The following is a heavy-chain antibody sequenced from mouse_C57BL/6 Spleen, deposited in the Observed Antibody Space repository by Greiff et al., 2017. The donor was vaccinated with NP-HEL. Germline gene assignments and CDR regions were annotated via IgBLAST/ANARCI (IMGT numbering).Heavy chain of an antibody. J-gene: IGHJ1*03. CDR1: GYTFTSYW. CDR3: ARVDLSYYYGSSPYWYFDV. Sequence: QVHVKQPGAELVRPGTSVKLSCKASGYTFTSYWMHWVKQRPGQGLEWIGVIDPSDSYTNYNQKFKGKATLTVDTSSSTAYMQLSSLTSEDSAVYYCARVDLSYYYGSSPYWYFDVGGTGTTVTVSS. D-gene: IGHD1-1*01. CDR2: IDPSDSYT. V-gene: IGHV1-59*01.